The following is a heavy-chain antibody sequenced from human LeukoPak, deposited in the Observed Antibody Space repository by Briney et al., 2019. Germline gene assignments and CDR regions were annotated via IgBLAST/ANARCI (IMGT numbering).Heavy chain of an antibody. CDR1: GFSLSTSGVG. Sequence: ESGPTLVHPTPPLTLTYTFSGFSLSTSGVGVGWIRQPPVKALEWLVIMYWDDDRRYSPSLKSRLTITKYTSKNQVVLTMTNMDPVDTATYYCARSLAASDDFDFWGQGTLVTVSS. D-gene: IGHD6-13*01. CDR3: ARSLAASDDFDF. CDR2: MYWDDDR. V-gene: IGHV2-5*02. J-gene: IGHJ4*02.